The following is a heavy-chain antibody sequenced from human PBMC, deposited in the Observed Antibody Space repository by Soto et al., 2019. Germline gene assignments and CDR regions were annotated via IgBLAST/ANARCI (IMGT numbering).Heavy chain of an antibody. CDR2: ISYDGSNK. CDR3: AKDWTT. Sequence: QVQLVESGGGVVQPGRSLRLSCAASGFTFSSYGMHWVRQAPGKGLEWVAVISYDGSNKYYADSVKGRFTIYRDNSKNTLYLQMNSLRAEDTAVYYCAKDWTTGGQGTLVTVSS. V-gene: IGHV3-30*18. D-gene: IGHD4-17*01. J-gene: IGHJ4*02. CDR1: GFTFSSYG.